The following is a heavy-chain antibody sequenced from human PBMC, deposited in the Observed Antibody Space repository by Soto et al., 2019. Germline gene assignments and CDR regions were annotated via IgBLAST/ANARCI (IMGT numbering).Heavy chain of an antibody. Sequence: GASVKVSCKASGGTFSSYAISWVRQAPGQGLEWMGGIIPIFGTANYAQKFQGRVTITADESTSTAYMELSSLRSEDTAVYYCARDGIAVAGTYYYGMDVWGQGTTVTVSS. CDR3: ARDGIAVAGTYYYGMDV. CDR1: GGTFSSYA. D-gene: IGHD6-19*01. J-gene: IGHJ6*02. CDR2: IIPIFGTA. V-gene: IGHV1-69*13.